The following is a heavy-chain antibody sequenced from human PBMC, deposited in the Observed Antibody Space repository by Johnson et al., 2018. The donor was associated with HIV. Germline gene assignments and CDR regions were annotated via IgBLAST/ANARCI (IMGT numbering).Heavy chain of an antibody. Sequence: VQLVESGGGLVQPGGSLRLSCAASGFTFSSYDMHWVRQAPGKGLEWVGRIKSKTDGGTTDYAAPVKGRFTISRDDSKNTLYLQMNSLKTEDTAVYYCTTDQGYYGDAFDIWGQGTMVTVSS. CDR2: IKSKTDGGTT. CDR3: TTDQGYYGDAFDI. J-gene: IGHJ3*02. D-gene: IGHD3-10*01. CDR1: GFTFSSYD. V-gene: IGHV3-15*01.